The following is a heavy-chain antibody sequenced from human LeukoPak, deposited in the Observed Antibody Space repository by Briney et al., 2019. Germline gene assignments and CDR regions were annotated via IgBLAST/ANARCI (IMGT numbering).Heavy chain of an antibody. D-gene: IGHD3-3*01. CDR2: ISSSSSTI. CDR3: ARTGITIFGVAPSAWFDP. CDR1: GFTFSSYS. V-gene: IGHV3-48*01. Sequence: GGSLRLSCAASGFTFSSYSMNWVRQAPGKGLEWVSYISSSSSTIYYADSVKGRFTISRDNAKNSLYLQMNSLRAEDTAVYYCARTGITIFGVAPSAWFDPWGQGTLVTVSS. J-gene: IGHJ5*02.